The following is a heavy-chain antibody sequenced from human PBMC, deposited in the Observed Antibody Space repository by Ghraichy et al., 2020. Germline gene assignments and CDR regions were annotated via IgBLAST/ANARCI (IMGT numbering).Heavy chain of an antibody. D-gene: IGHD3-10*01. V-gene: IGHV3-7*01. CDR2: IKQDGSEK. CDR3: ARAGAPGFKHYYGSGEGPYYFDY. J-gene: IGHJ4*02. Sequence: LSLTCAASGFTFSSYWMSWVRQAPGKGLEWVANIKQDGSEKYYVDSVKGRFTISRDNAKNSLYLQMNSLRAEDTAVYYCARAGAPGFKHYYGSGEGPYYFDYWGQGTLVTVSS. CDR1: GFTFSSYW.